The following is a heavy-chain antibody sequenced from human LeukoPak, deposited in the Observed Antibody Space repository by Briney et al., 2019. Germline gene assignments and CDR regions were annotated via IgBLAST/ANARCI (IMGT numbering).Heavy chain of an antibody. CDR2: ISSSSSYI. J-gene: IGHJ4*02. Sequence: PGGSLRLSCAASGFTFSSYSMNWVRQAPGKGLEWVSSISSSSSYIYYADSVKGRFTISRDNAKNSLYLQMNSLRAEDTAVYYCARYDLAAYSYGYIGYWGQGTLVTVSS. D-gene: IGHD5-18*01. CDR1: GFTFSSYS. V-gene: IGHV3-21*01. CDR3: ARYDLAAYSYGYIGY.